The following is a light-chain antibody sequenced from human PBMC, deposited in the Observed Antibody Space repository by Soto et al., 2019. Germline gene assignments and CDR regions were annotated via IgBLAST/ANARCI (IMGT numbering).Light chain of an antibody. V-gene: IGKV1-5*03. CDR1: QTISIW. CDR3: QQYNSYPYT. J-gene: IGKJ2*01. CDR2: KAS. Sequence: DIQMTQSPSTLSASVGDRVTITCRASQTISIWLARYQQKPGKAPKLLIYKASSVESGVPSRFSGSGSGTEFTLTITSLQPDDIAPYYCQQYNSYPYTFGQGTKLEI.